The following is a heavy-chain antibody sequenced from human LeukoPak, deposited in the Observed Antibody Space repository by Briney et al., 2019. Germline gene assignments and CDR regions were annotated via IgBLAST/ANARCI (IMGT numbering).Heavy chain of an antibody. CDR2: IIPIFGTA. Sequence: ASVKVSCKASGGTFSSYAISWVRQAPGQGLEWMGRIIPIFGTANYAQKFQGRVTITTDESTSTAYMELSSLRSENTAVYYCARDRELEAARYNWFDPWGQGTLVTVSS. CDR1: GGTFSSYA. D-gene: IGHD3-10*01. CDR3: ARDRELEAARYNWFDP. V-gene: IGHV1-69*05. J-gene: IGHJ5*02.